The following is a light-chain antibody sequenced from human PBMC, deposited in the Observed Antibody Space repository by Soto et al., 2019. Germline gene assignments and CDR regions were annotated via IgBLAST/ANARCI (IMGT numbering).Light chain of an antibody. CDR3: QQRHMWPIT. CDR2: GAS. CDR1: QSVSSSY. V-gene: IGKV3D-20*02. J-gene: IGKJ5*01. Sequence: EMVFTHSPSTMSLSGGERATXSCRASQSVSSSYLAWYQQKPGQAPRLLIYGASSRATGIPDRFSGSGSGTDFTLTISRLEPEDFAVYYCQQRHMWPITFGQGTCMEIK.